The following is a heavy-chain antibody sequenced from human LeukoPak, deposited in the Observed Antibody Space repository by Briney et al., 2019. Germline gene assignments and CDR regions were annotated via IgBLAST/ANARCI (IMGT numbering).Heavy chain of an antibody. CDR3: ARGQLPYRYYFGY. CDR2: IIPLFGTA. J-gene: IGHJ4*02. D-gene: IGHD1-26*01. V-gene: IGHV1-69*13. CDR1: GGTLSSYA. Sequence: GASVKVSCKASGGTLSSYAISWVRRAPGQGLEWMGGIIPLFGTANYAQKFQGRVTITADESTSTAYMELNSPRSEDPAVYYCARGQLPYRYYFGYGGQGTLVTVSS.